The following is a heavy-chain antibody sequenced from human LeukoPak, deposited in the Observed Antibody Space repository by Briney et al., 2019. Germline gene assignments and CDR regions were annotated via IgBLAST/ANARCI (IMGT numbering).Heavy chain of an antibody. CDR2: INPNSGGT. CDR1: GCTFSSYA. CDR3: ARVIIKAGWFDP. V-gene: IGHV1-2*02. D-gene: IGHD3-10*01. Sequence: GASVKVSCKASGCTFSSYAISWVRQAPGQGLEWMGWINPNSGGTNYAQKFQGRVTMTRDTSISTAYMELSRLRSDDTAVYYCARVIIKAGWFDPWGQGTLVTVSS. J-gene: IGHJ5*02.